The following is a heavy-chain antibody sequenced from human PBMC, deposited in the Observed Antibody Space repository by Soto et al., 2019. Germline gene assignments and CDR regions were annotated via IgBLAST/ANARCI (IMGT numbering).Heavy chain of an antibody. J-gene: IGHJ4*02. D-gene: IGHD6-19*01. CDR3: ARGWYTMPTPPSDY. CDR1: GGSISSGGYY. Sequence: PSETLSLTCTVSGGSISSGGYYWSWIRQHPGKGLEWIGCIYYSGSTYYNPSLKSRITISVDTSKNRFSLKLNSVTAADTAVYYCARGWYTMPTPPSDYWGQGTLVTVSS. V-gene: IGHV4-31*03. CDR2: IYYSGST.